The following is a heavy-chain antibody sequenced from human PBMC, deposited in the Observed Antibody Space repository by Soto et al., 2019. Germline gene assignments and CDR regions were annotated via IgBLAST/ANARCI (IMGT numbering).Heavy chain of an antibody. CDR2: IIPIFGTA. Sequence: ASVKVSCKAPGGTFSSYAISWVRQAPGQGLEWMGGIIPIFGTANYAQKFQGRVTITADESTSTAYMELSSLRSEDTAVYYCARDTGLDCSSTSCYFGDYYYYGMDVWGQGTTVTVSS. CDR1: GGTFSSYA. J-gene: IGHJ6*02. D-gene: IGHD2-2*01. V-gene: IGHV1-69*13. CDR3: ARDTGLDCSSTSCYFGDYYYYGMDV.